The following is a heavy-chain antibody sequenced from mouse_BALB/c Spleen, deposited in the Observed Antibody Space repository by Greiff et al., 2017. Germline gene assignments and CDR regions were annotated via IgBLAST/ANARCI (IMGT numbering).Heavy chain of an antibody. CDR2: ISSGSSTI. Sequence: EVKLVESGGGLVQPGGSRKLSCAASGFTFSSFGMHWVRQAPEKGLEWVAYISSGSSTIYYADTVTGRVTISRDNAKNTLYLEMSSLRSEDTAMYYCARGEREDYWGQGTSVTVSS. CDR1: GFTFSSFG. CDR3: ARGEREDY. J-gene: IGHJ4*01. D-gene: IGHD2-13*01. V-gene: IGHV5-17*02.